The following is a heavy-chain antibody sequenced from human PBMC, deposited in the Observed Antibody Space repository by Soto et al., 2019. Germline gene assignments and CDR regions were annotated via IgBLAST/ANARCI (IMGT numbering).Heavy chain of an antibody. J-gene: IGHJ6*02. CDR2: IYLGDSDT. CDR1: GNSFTNCW. Sequence: PGESLKISCNASGNSFTNCWIAWVRQMPGKGLEGMGIIYLGDSDTRYSPSFQGQVSLSADKSNSTPYLQWSSLKASDTAIDYCGRHNYGLDVWGQGTTVTAS. V-gene: IGHV5-51*01. CDR3: GRHNYGLDV.